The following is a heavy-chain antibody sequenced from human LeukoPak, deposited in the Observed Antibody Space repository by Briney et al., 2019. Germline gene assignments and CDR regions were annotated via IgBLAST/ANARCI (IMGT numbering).Heavy chain of an antibody. CDR1: GDSIY. Sequence: SETLSLTCSVSGDSIYWSWVRQSPGKGLQWIGTVYYSGATNYNPCLASRVTMSLDMSKSQFSLKLSSVTAADTAIYYCAVVTSHPRYFDHWGQGTLITVSS. J-gene: IGHJ4*02. V-gene: IGHV4-59*01. CDR3: AVVTSHPRYFDH. CDR2: VYYSGAT. D-gene: IGHD2-21*02.